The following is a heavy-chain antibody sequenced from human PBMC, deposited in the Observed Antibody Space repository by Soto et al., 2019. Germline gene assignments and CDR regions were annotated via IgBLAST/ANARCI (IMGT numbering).Heavy chain of an antibody. D-gene: IGHD2-2*01. CDR2: IYYSGST. CDR1: GGSISSDY. J-gene: IGHJ4*02. Sequence: SETLSLTCTLSGGSISSDYWSWIRHPPGKGLECIGYIYYSGSTNYNPSLKSRVTISVDTSKNQFSLKLSSVTAADTAVYYCARVGSFLGYCISTSREYYFDHWGQGTMVTVSS. V-gene: IGHV4-59*01. CDR3: ARVGSFLGYCISTSREYYFDH.